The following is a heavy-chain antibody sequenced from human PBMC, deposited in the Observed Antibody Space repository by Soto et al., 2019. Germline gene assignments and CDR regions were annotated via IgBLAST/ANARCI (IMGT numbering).Heavy chain of an antibody. J-gene: IGHJ5*02. CDR3: ARDNGDYDILTGYYEYNWFDP. D-gene: IGHD3-9*01. Sequence: SETLSLTCTVSGGSISSYYWSWIRQPPGKGLEWIGYIYYSGSTNYNPSLKSRVTISVDTSKNQFSLKLSSVTAADTAVYYCARDNGDYDILTGYYEYNWFDPWGQGTLVTVSS. CDR2: IYYSGST. V-gene: IGHV4-59*01. CDR1: GGSISSYY.